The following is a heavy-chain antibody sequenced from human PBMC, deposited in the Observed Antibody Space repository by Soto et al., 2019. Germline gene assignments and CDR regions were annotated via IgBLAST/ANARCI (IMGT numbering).Heavy chain of an antibody. CDR1: GGSISSGGYY. CDR2: IYYSGST. Sequence: TSETLSLTCTVSGGSISSGGYYWSWIRQHPGKGLEWIGYIYYSGSTYYNPSLKSRVTISVDTSKNQFSLKLSSVTAADTAVYYCARITVVTPILNYYYGMDVWGQGTTVTVSS. J-gene: IGHJ6*02. D-gene: IGHD2-21*02. V-gene: IGHV4-31*03. CDR3: ARITVVTPILNYYYGMDV.